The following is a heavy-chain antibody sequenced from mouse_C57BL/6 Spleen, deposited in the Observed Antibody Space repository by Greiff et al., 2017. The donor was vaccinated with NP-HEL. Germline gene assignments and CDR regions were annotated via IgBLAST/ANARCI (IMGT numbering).Heavy chain of an antibody. V-gene: IGHV5-9-1*02. J-gene: IGHJ4*01. CDR1: GFTFSSYA. D-gene: IGHD3-2*02. CDR2: ISSGGDYI. Sequence: EVKVEESGEGLVKPGGSLKLSCAASGFTFSSYAMSWVRQTPEKRLEWVAYISSGGDYIYYADTVKGRFTISRDNARNTLYLKMSSLKSEDTAMYYCTRVVKALYYAMDDWGQGTSVTVSS. CDR3: TRVVKALYYAMDD.